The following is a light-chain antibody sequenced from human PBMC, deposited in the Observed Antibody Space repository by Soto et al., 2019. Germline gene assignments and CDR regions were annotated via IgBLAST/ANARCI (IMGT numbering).Light chain of an antibody. V-gene: IGKV3-11*01. CDR1: QSIRSY. CDR3: QQRNNWTLT. CDR2: DAS. Sequence: EIVVTQSPATLSLSPGESATLSCRAIQSIRSYLTWYQHKPGQAPRLLIDDASNRATGIPARFRGSGSGTDFTLPLSSLEPEDFAVYYFQQRNNWTLTSGGGTKVEIK. J-gene: IGKJ4*01.